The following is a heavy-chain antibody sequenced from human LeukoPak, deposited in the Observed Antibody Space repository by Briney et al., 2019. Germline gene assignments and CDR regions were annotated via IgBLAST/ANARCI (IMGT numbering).Heavy chain of an antibody. Sequence: ASVKVSCKASGYTFTSYAMNWVRQAPGQGLEWMGWINTNTGNPTYAQGFTGRFVFSLDTSVSTAYLQISSLKAEDTAVYYCARVSSSSWYRFNLYGMDVWGQGTTVTVSS. CDR1: GYTFTSYA. D-gene: IGHD6-13*01. CDR2: INTNTGNP. V-gene: IGHV7-4-1*02. J-gene: IGHJ6*02. CDR3: ARVSSSSWYRFNLYGMDV.